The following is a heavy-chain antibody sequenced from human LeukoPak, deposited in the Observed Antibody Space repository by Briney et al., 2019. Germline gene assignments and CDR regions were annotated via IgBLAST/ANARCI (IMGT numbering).Heavy chain of an antibody. CDR1: GFTFSSYS. D-gene: IGHD2-21*01. V-gene: IGHV3-21*04. J-gene: IGHJ4*02. Sequence: GGSLRLSCAASGFTFSSYSMDWVRQAPGKGLEWVSSISSSSSYIYYADSVKGRFTISRDNAKNTLYLQMDSLRGEDTAVYYCAKDFRIGYSAHFDYWGQGALVTVSS. CDR3: AKDFRIGYSAHFDY. CDR2: ISSSSSYI.